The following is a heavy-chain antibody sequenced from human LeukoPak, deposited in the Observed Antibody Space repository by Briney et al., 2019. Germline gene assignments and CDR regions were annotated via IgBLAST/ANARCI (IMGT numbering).Heavy chain of an antibody. CDR3: AKARGYYDSSGYRHCDY. J-gene: IGHJ4*02. D-gene: IGHD3-22*01. CDR1: GFTFSSYG. Sequence: GGSLRLSCAASGFTFSSYGMHWVRQAPGKGLEWVAFIRYDGSNKYYADSVKGRFTISRDNSKNTLYLQMNSLRAEDTAVYYCAKARGYYDSSGYRHCDYWGQGTLVTVSS. V-gene: IGHV3-30*02. CDR2: IRYDGSNK.